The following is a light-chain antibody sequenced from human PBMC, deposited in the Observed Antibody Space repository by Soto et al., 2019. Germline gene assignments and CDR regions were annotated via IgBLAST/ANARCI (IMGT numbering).Light chain of an antibody. CDR1: QSISTY. J-gene: IGKJ1*01. Sequence: DIQVTQSPSSLSASVGDRVTITCRTSQSISTYFNWYQQTPGKAPKLLIHGASSLQSGVPSRFSGGGFGTQLTLTINALQPEDFATYYCQQSYGVPRTYGQGIRVEIK. CDR3: QQSYGVPRT. V-gene: IGKV1-39*01. CDR2: GAS.